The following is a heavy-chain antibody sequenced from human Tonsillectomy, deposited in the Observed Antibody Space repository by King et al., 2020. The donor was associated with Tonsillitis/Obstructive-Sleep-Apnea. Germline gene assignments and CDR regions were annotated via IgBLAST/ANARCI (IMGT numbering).Heavy chain of an antibody. CDR2: ISYSGST. D-gene: IGHD3-16*01. J-gene: IGHJ3*02. CDR1: GGSISSYF. Sequence: QLQESGPGLVKPSETLSLSCTVSGGSISSYFWSWLRQPPGKGLEWIGYISYSGSTNYNPSLKSRVAISVDTSRNQFSLKLRSVTAADTAVYYCAREDRGTNGFDAFEIWGQGTPVTVSS. CDR3: AREDRGTNGFDAFEI. V-gene: IGHV4-59*01.